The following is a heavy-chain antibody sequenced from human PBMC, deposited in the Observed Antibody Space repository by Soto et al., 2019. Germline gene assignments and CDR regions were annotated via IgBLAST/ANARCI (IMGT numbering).Heavy chain of an antibody. J-gene: IGHJ6*02. CDR3: ARDGPTRGYSYGYDYYYGMDV. CDR1: GLIVNNNF. D-gene: IGHD5-18*01. V-gene: IGHV3-66*01. Sequence: GGSLRLSCEASGLIVNNNFMNWVRQAPGRGLEWVSVINPEGRTYYADSVKDRFTISRDNSKNTLYLQMNSLRAEDTAVYYCARDGPTRGYSYGYDYYYGMDVWGQGTTVTVSS. CDR2: INPEGRT.